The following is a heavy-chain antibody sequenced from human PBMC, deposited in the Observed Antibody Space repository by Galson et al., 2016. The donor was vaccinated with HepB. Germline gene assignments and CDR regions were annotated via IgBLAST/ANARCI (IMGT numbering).Heavy chain of an antibody. CDR1: GYNFPYYW. CDR2: IDPGDSEI. V-gene: IGHV5-51*01. J-gene: IGHJ6*02. Sequence: QSGAEVKKAGESLKISCKASGYNFPYYWIGWVRQKPGKGLEWMGIIDPGDSEIRYSPSFQGQVTMSVDKSISIAFLQWSSLKASDTAMYYCSRQYNFWSSYLESYFGMDVWGQGTTVTVSS. CDR3: SRQYNFWSSYLESYFGMDV. D-gene: IGHD3-3*01.